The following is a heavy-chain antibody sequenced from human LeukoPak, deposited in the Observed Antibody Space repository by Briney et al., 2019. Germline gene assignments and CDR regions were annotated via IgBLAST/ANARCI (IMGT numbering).Heavy chain of an antibody. CDR3: AKSRRITIFGVVITDYYYYGMDV. Sequence: GGSLRLSCAASGLTFSSYAMSGVRQAPGKGLEWVSAISGSGGSTYYADSVKGRFTISRDNSKNTLYLQMNSLRAEDTAVYYCAKSRRITIFGVVITDYYYYGMDVWGQGTTVTVSS. J-gene: IGHJ6*02. V-gene: IGHV3-23*01. D-gene: IGHD3-3*01. CDR1: GLTFSSYA. CDR2: ISGSGGST.